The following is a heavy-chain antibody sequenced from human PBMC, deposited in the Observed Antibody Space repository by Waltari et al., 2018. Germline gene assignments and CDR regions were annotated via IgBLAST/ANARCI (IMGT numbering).Heavy chain of an antibody. J-gene: IGHJ6*02. D-gene: IGHD3-3*01. CDR2: IKQDGSEK. Sequence: FSSYWMSWVRQAPGKGLEWVANIKQDGSEKYYVDSVKGRFTISRDNAKNSLYLQMNSLRAEDTAVYYCARDRETIFGVVIPLSYGMDVWGQGTTVTVSS. CDR1: FSSYW. CDR3: ARDRETIFGVVIPLSYGMDV. V-gene: IGHV3-7*03.